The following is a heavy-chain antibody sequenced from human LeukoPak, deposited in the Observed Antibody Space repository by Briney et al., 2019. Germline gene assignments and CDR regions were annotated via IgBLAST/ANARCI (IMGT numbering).Heavy chain of an antibody. J-gene: IGHJ6*03. Sequence: GASVKVSCKASGGTFSSYVISWVRQAPGQGLEWMGGIIPIFGTANYAQKFQGRVTITTDESTSTAYMELSSLRSEDTAVYYCARARDSSSSGPDYYYYMDVWGKGTTVTVSS. D-gene: IGHD6-6*01. CDR2: IIPIFGTA. CDR3: ARARDSSSSGPDYYYYMDV. CDR1: GGTFSSYV. V-gene: IGHV1-69*05.